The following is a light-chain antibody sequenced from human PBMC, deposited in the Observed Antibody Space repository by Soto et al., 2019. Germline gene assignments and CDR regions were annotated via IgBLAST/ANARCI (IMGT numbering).Light chain of an antibody. CDR2: NAS. J-gene: IGKJ1*01. CDR1: QTISSW. Sequence: DIQMTQSPSTLSGSVGDRVTITCRASQTISSWLAWYQQKPGKAPKLLIYNASSLESGDPSRFSGSGSGTEFTLTISSLQPDDFATYYCQQYNSYPRTFGQGTKVDIK. V-gene: IGKV1-5*01. CDR3: QQYNSYPRT.